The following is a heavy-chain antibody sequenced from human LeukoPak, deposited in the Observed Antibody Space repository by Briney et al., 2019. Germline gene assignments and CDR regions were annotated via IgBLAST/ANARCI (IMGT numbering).Heavy chain of an antibody. V-gene: IGHV1-69*05. CDR3: ARGHSSGWYYYYYGMDV. Sequence: ASVKVSCKASGGTFSSYTISWVRQAPGQGLEWMGGIIPIFGTANYAQKFQGRVTITTDESTSTAYMELSSLRSEDTAVYYCARGHSSGWYYYYYGMDVWGQGTTVTVSS. D-gene: IGHD6-19*01. J-gene: IGHJ6*02. CDR1: GGTFSSYT. CDR2: IIPIFGTA.